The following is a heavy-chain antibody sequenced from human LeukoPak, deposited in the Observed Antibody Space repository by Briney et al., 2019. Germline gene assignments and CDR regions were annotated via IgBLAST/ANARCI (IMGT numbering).Heavy chain of an antibody. CDR2: IWYDGSNK. CDR3: AKSAVPGRYYFDY. J-gene: IGHJ4*02. CDR1: GFTFSNYG. Sequence: GGSLRLSCAASGFTFSNYGMHWVRQAPGEGLEWVAVIWYDGSNKYYADSVKGRFTISRDNSKNTLYLQMNSLRAEDTAVYYCAKSAVPGRYYFDYWGQGTLVTVSS. D-gene: IGHD2-2*01. V-gene: IGHV3-33*06.